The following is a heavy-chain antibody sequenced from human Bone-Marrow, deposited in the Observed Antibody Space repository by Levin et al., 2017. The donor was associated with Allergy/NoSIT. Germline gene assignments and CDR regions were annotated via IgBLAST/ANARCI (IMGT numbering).Heavy chain of an antibody. CDR1: GYTFTSYY. D-gene: IGHD6-13*01. Sequence: GESLKISCKASGYTFTSYYMHWVRQAPGQGLEWMGIINPSGGSTSYAQKFQGRVTMTRDTSTSTVYMELSSLRSEDTAVYYCAREGAPAAATTSNQDNWFDPWGQGTLVTVSS. CDR3: AREGAPAAATTSNQDNWFDP. CDR2: INPSGGST. V-gene: IGHV1-46*01. J-gene: IGHJ5*02.